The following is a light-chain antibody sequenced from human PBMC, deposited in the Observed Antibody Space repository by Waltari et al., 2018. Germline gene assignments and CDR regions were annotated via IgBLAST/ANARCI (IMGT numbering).Light chain of an antibody. CDR2: DAS. CDR1: QSVSSY. CDR3: QQRDSLLVT. Sequence: EIVSTQSPATLSLSPGERATLSCRASQSVSSYLAWYQQKPGQAPRLLLYDASNRAAGIPARFSGSGSGTDFTLTISSLEPEDFAVYYCQQRDSLLVTFGGGTKVQI. V-gene: IGKV3-11*01. J-gene: IGKJ4*01.